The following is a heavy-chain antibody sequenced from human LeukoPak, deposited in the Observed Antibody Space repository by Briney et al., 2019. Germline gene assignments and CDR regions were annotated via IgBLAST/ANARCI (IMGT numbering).Heavy chain of an antibody. CDR2: IIPILGIA. V-gene: IGHV1-69*04. D-gene: IGHD3-22*01. J-gene: IGHJ4*02. CDR1: GGTFSSYA. CDR3: AKNFVYYYDSGGYFDY. Sequence: GASVKVSCKASGGTFSSYAISWVRQAPGQGLEWMGRIIPILGIANYAQKFQGRVTITADKSTSTAYMELSSLRSEDTAVYYCAKNFVYYYDSGGYFDYWGQGTLVTVSS.